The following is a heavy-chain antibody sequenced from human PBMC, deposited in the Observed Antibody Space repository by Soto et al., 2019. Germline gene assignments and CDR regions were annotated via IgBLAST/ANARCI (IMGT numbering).Heavy chain of an antibody. D-gene: IGHD2-2*01. CDR1: GGSITNGDDY. Sequence: QVQLQESGPGLVGPSQTLSLTCTVSGGSITNGDDYWNWIRQHPGKGLEWIGYINYRGTTFYNPSLKSRVIISVETSKNQFSLNLSSVTAADTAVYFCARDAPGDAPYWGQGTLVTVSS. CDR3: ARDAPGDAPY. J-gene: IGHJ4*02. V-gene: IGHV4-31*03. CDR2: INYRGTT.